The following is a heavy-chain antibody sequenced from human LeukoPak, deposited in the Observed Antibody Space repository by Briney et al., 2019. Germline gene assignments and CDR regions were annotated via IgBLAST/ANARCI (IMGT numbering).Heavy chain of an antibody. Sequence: SETLSLTCAVYGGSFSGYYWSWIRQPPGKGLEWIGEINHSGSTNYNPSLKSRVTISVDTSKNQFSLKLSSVTAADTAVYYCARGDFGVVMGDWGQGTLVTVSS. CDR3: ARGDFGVVMGD. J-gene: IGHJ4*02. CDR1: GGSFSGYY. V-gene: IGHV4-34*01. CDR2: INHSGST. D-gene: IGHD3-3*01.